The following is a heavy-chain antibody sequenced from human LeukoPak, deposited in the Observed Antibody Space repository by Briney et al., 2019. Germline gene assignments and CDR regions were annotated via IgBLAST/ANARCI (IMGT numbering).Heavy chain of an antibody. D-gene: IGHD6-13*01. CDR1: GFTFSTYS. V-gene: IGHV3-48*04. CDR2: ISRTGNSI. Sequence: GGSVRLSCAASGFTFSTYSMNWVRQARGKGLEWISYISRTGNSIYYADSVKGRFTISRDSAKNSLYLQMNSLRAEDTAVYYCARGPYSSNWYVDYWGQGTLVTVAS. CDR3: ARGPYSSNWYVDY. J-gene: IGHJ4*02.